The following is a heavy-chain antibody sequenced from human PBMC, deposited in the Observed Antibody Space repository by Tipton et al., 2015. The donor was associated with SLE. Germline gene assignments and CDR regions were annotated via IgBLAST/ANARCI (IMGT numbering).Heavy chain of an antibody. CDR2: IYHTGRT. CDR3: ARVGDVNVVPSRSDRHFDY. J-gene: IGHJ4*02. V-gene: IGHV4-4*02. CDR1: GASIISLNW. Sequence: TLSLTCTVSGASIISLNWWTWVRQPPGKGPEWIGEIYHTGRTNYKPSLKSRVIITVDKSKNQFSLNLSSVTAADTAVYYCARVGDVNVVPSRSDRHFDYWGQGFLVTVSS. D-gene: IGHD2-21*02.